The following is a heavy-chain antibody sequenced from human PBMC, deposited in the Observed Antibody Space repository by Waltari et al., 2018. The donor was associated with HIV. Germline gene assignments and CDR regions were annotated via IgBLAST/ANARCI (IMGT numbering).Heavy chain of an antibody. CDR2: IIPIFGTA. J-gene: IGHJ5*02. D-gene: IGHD4-17*01. Sequence: SSYAISWVRQAPGQGLEWMGGIIPIFGTANYAQKFQGRVTITADESTSTAYMELSSLRSEDTAVYYCASLKVTTYRYWFDPWGQGTLVTVSS. CDR3: ASLKVTTYRYWFDP. CDR1: SSYA. V-gene: IGHV1-69*01.